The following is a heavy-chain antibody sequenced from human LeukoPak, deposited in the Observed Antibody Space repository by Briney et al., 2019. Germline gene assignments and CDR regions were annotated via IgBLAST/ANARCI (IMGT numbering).Heavy chain of an antibody. D-gene: IGHD5-18*01. Sequence: SETLSLTCAVYGGSFSGYYWSWIRQPPGKGLEWIGEINHSGSTNYNPSLKSRVTISVDTSKNQFSLKLSSVTAADTAVYYCASAGGYSYGYADYWGQGTLVTVSS. CDR1: GGSFSGYY. CDR2: INHSGST. V-gene: IGHV4-34*01. J-gene: IGHJ4*02. CDR3: ASAGGYSYGYADY.